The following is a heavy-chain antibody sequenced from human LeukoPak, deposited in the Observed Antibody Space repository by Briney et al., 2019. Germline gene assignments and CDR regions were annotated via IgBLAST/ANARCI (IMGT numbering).Heavy chain of an antibody. CDR2: ITAYNGNT. CDR1: GYSFTSYW. Sequence: GESLKISCKGSGYSFTSYWIGWVRQMPGKGLEWMGWITAYNGNTNYAQKLQGRVTMTTDTSTSTAYMELRSLRSDDTAVYYCARNIGMTQSGYYVPYAFDIWGQGTMVTVSS. J-gene: IGHJ3*02. D-gene: IGHD3-22*01. V-gene: IGHV1-18*04. CDR3: ARNIGMTQSGYYVPYAFDI.